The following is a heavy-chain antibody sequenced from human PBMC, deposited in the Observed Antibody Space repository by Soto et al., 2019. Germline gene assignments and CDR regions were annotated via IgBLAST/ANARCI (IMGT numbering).Heavy chain of an antibody. D-gene: IGHD3-22*01. CDR1: GGSISSSSYY. Sequence: PSETLSLTCAVSGGSISSSSYYWGWIRQPPGRGLERIGCIYYRGSTYYNPSLKSRVTISVDTSKNQFSLKLSPVTAADTAVYYCARVLSARPDYYDSSGYSDYWGQGTLVTVSS. V-gene: IGHV4-39*07. J-gene: IGHJ4*02. CDR2: IYYRGST. CDR3: ARVLSARPDYYDSSGYSDY.